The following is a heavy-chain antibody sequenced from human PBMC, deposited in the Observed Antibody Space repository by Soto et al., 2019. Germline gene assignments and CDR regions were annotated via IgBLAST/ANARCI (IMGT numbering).Heavy chain of an antibody. CDR2: MNPNSGNT. J-gene: IGHJ4*02. V-gene: IGHV1-8*01. D-gene: IGHD1-26*01. CDR1: GYTFTSYD. CDR3: ASASTYSESYRNSFDY. Sequence: ASVKVSCKASGYTFTSYDINWVRQATGQGLEWMGWMNPNSGNTGYAQKFQGRVTMTRNTSISTASMELSSLRSEDTAVYYCASASTYSESYRNSFDYWGQGTLVTVSS.